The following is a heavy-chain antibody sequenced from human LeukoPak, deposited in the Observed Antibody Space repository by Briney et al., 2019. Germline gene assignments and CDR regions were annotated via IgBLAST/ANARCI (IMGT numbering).Heavy chain of an antibody. CDR1: GFTFDDYG. V-gene: IGHV3-20*04. Sequence: PGGSLRLSCAASGFTFDDYGMGWVRQAPGKGLEWVSGINWNGGSTGYADSVKGRFTISRDNAKNSLYLQMNSLRAEDTAVYYCATGRLLYFDYWGQGTLVTVSS. CDR2: INWNGGST. J-gene: IGHJ4*02. CDR3: ATGRLLYFDY. D-gene: IGHD1-14*01.